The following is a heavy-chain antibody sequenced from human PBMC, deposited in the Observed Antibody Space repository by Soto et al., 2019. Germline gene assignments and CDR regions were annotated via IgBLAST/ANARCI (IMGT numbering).Heavy chain of an antibody. CDR3: ASFRGRVYGDFFLAP. CDR2: ISGRGTT. V-gene: IGHV3-23*01. Sequence: QTGGSLRLSCAASGFTFGTYAMSWVRQAPGKGLEWVSGISGRGTTFYADSVKGRFTISRDNSKNTVHLEMDNLRAEDMAFYYCASFRGRVYGDFFLAPGGKGPLVPVP. J-gene: IGHJ5*02. D-gene: IGHD2-21*02. CDR1: GFTFGTYA.